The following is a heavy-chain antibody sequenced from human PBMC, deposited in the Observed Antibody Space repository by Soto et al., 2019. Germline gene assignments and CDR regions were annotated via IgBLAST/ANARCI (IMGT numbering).Heavy chain of an antibody. CDR3: ARGSSSSWYYGMDV. Sequence: LRLSCAASGFSFSSYALHWVRQAPGKGLEWVAVISSDGSFEYYADSVEGRFTISKDNSRNTLYLQMSTLRADDTAVYYCARGSSSSWYYGMDVWGQGTTVTV. D-gene: IGHD6-13*01. CDR1: GFSFSSYA. CDR2: ISSDGSFE. V-gene: IGHV3-30-3*01. J-gene: IGHJ6*02.